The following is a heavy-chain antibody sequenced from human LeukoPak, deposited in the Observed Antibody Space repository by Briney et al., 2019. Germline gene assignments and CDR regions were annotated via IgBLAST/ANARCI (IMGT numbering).Heavy chain of an antibody. CDR3: ARDDNSGYYYGFFDY. CDR2: INPNSGGT. Sequence: ASVKVPCKASGYTFTGYYMHWVRQAPGQGLEWMGRINPNSGGTNYAQKFQGRVTMTRDTSISTGYMELSRLRSDDTAVYYCARDDNSGYYYGFFDYWGQGTLVTVSS. V-gene: IGHV1-2*06. J-gene: IGHJ4*02. D-gene: IGHD3-22*01. CDR1: GYTFTGYY.